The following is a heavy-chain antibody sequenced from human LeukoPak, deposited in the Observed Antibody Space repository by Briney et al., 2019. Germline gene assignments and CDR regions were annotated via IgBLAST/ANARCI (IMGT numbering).Heavy chain of an antibody. J-gene: IGHJ6*04. CDR2: INPNSGGT. CDR1: GYTFTGYY. CDR3: AIDIVVVPAAPTMGGMDV. Sequence: GASVKVSCKASGYTFTGYYMHWVRQAPGQGLEWMGWINPNSGGTNYAQKFQGRVTMTRDTPISTAYMELSRLRSDDTAVYYCAIDIVVVPAAPTMGGMDVWGKRTTVTVSS. D-gene: IGHD2-2*01. V-gene: IGHV1-2*02.